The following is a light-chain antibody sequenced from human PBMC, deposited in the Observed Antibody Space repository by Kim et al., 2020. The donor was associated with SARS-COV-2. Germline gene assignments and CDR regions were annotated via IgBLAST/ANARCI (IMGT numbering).Light chain of an antibody. Sequence: ATFSCTGGSPNIGAGYDVHWYQQLPGTAPKLLIFGNSNRPSGVPDRFSGSKSGTSASLAITGLQAEDEADYYCQSYDSSLSGSVVFGGGTQLTVL. CDR2: GNS. V-gene: IGLV1-40*01. CDR3: QSYDSSLSGSVV. CDR1: SPNIGAGYD. J-gene: IGLJ2*01.